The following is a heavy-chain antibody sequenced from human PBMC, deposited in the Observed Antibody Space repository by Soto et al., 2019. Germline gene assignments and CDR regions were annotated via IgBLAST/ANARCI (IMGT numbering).Heavy chain of an antibody. Sequence: SETLSLTCTVSGGSVSSYYWSWIRQPPGKGLEWIGYIYDSGSTNYNPSLKRRVTISIGTSKNQFSLKLNSVTAADTAVYYCAKRHGHSPYHDAFDIWGRGTVVTVSS. J-gene: IGHJ3*02. D-gene: IGHD3-3*02. CDR2: IYDSGST. V-gene: IGHV4-59*02. CDR3: AKRHGHSPYHDAFDI. CDR1: GGSVSSYY.